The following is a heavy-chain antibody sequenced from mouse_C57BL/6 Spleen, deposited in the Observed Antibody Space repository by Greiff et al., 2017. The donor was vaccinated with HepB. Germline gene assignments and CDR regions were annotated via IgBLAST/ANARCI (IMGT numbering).Heavy chain of an antibody. J-gene: IGHJ3*01. CDR3: ARDDYDGFAY. D-gene: IGHD2-4*01. V-gene: IGHV1-42*01. CDR2: INPSTGGT. CDR1: GYSFTGYY. Sequence: EVQLKESGPELVKPGASVKISCKASGYSFTGYYMNWVKQSPEKSLEWIGEINPSTGGTTYNQKFKAKATLTVDKSSSTAYMQLKSLTSEDSAVYYCARDDYDGFAYWGQGTLVTVSA.